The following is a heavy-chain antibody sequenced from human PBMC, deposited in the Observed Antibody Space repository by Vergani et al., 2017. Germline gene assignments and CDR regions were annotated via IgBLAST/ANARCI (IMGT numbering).Heavy chain of an antibody. CDR2: VFHSGST. D-gene: IGHD3-16*01. Sequence: QLQESGPGLVKPSETLSLTCTVSGYSISSGYYWGWIRQPPGKGLEWIATVFHSGSTYYNPSLRRRVTMSVETSKNQFSLKLSTLTAADTAVYYCARQFWVSQGVGAFESWGHGTEVSVSS. V-gene: IGHV4-38-2*02. CDR3: ARQFWVSQGVGAFES. CDR1: GYSISSGYY. J-gene: IGHJ3*02.